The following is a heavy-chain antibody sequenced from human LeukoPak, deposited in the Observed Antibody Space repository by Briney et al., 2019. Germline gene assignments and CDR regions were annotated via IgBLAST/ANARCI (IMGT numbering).Heavy chain of an antibody. Sequence: PSETLSLTCTVSGGSISSYYWSWIRQPPGKGLEWIGYIYYSGSTNYNPSLKSRVTISVDTSKNQFSPKLGSVTAADTAVYYCARGGGTEPDDYWGQGTLVTVSS. CDR3: ARGGGTEPDDY. CDR2: IYYSGST. CDR1: GGSISSYY. J-gene: IGHJ4*02. V-gene: IGHV4-59*01. D-gene: IGHD2-15*01.